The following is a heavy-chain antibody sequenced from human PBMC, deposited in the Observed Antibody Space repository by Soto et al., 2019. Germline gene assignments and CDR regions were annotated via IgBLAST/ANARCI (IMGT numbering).Heavy chain of an antibody. V-gene: IGHV3-30*18. CDR2: ISYDGSNK. Sequence: GGSLRLSCAASGFTFSSYGMHWVRQAPGKGLEWVAVISYDGSNKYYADSVKGRFTISRDNSKNTLYLQMNSLRAEDTAVYYCAKDRAYYYGSGSYYINYYYYGMDVWGQGTTVTAP. CDR3: AKDRAYYYGSGSYYINYYYYGMDV. CDR1: GFTFSSYG. J-gene: IGHJ6*02. D-gene: IGHD3-10*01.